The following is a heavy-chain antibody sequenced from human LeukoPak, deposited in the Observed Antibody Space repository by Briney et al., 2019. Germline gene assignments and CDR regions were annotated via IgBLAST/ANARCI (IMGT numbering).Heavy chain of an antibody. CDR1: GFTFSNAW. CDR2: IKSKTDCGTT. CDR3: TTEILGYCSGGSCYSGVY. Sequence: GGSLRLSCAASGFTFSNAWMSWVRQAPGKGLEWVGRIKSKTDCGTTDYAAPVKGRFTISRDDSKNTLYLQMNSLKTEDTAVYYCTTEILGYCSGGSCYSGVYWGQGTLVTVSS. D-gene: IGHD2-15*01. V-gene: IGHV3-15*01. J-gene: IGHJ4*02.